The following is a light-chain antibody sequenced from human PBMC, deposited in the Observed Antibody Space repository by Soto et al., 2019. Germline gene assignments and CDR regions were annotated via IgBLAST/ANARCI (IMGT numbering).Light chain of an antibody. V-gene: IGKV1-39*01. CDR3: QQSYSTPCT. Sequence: DIQMTQSPSSLSASVGDRVTITCRTSQSIRSSLNWYQQKPGKAPNLLIYAASRLQSGVPSRFSGSGSGTDFTLTISSLQPADFATYYCQQSYSTPCTFGPGTKVDIK. CDR2: AAS. J-gene: IGKJ3*01. CDR1: QSIRSS.